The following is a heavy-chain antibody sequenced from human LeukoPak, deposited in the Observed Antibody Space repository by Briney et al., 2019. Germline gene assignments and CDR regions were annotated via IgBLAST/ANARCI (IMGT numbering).Heavy chain of an antibody. CDR1: GFTFSSYS. CDR2: ISSSSSTI. J-gene: IGHJ4*02. CDR3: TTGSYDCFDY. V-gene: IGHV3-48*01. D-gene: IGHD3-16*01. Sequence: GGSLRLSCAASGFTFSSYSMNWVRQAPGKGLEWVSYISSSSSTIYYADSVKGRFTISRDNAKNSLYLQMNSLKTEDTAVYYCTTGSYDCFDYWGQGTLVTVSS.